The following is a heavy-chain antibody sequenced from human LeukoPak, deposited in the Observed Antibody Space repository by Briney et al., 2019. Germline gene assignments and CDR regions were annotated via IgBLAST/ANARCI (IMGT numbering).Heavy chain of an antibody. CDR3: ARDGSRWYNYFDY. V-gene: IGHV3-30*19. Sequence: GGSLRLSCAASGFIFSNYDMNWVRQAPGKGLEWVAVISYDGSNKYYADSVKGRFTISRDNSKNTLYLQMNSLRAEDTAVYYCARDGSRWYNYFDYWGQGTLVTVSS. D-gene: IGHD6-13*01. J-gene: IGHJ4*02. CDR2: ISYDGSNK. CDR1: GFIFSNYD.